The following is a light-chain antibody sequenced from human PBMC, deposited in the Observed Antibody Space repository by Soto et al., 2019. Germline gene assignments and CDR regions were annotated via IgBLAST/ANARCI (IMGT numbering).Light chain of an antibody. CDR3: QQYNNWPRWT. CDR2: GAS. V-gene: IGKV3-15*01. Sequence: EIVMTQSPATLSVSLGESATLSCRASQSVSSNLAWYQQKPGQAPRLLIYGASTRATGIPARFSGSGSGTEFTLTISSLQSEDFAVYYCQQYNNWPRWTFGQGTKVDIK. J-gene: IGKJ1*01. CDR1: QSVSSN.